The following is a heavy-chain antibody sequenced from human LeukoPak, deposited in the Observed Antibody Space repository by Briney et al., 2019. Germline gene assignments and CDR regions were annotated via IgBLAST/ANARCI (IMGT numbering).Heavy chain of an antibody. CDR2: IKSKTDGGTT. CDR3: TTDSFDWLDYFDC. V-gene: IGHV3-15*01. Sequence: GGSLRLSCAASGFTFSNAWMSWVRQAPGKGLEWVGRIKSKTDGGTTDYAAPVKGRFTISRDDSKNTLYLQMNSLKTEDTAVYYCTTDSFDWLDYFDCWGQGTLVTVSS. D-gene: IGHD3-9*01. CDR1: GFTFSNAW. J-gene: IGHJ4*02.